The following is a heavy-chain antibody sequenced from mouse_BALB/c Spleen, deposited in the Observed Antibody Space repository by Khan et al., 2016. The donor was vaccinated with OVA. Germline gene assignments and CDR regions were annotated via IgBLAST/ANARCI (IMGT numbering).Heavy chain of an antibody. J-gene: IGHJ2*01. V-gene: IGHV1S137*01. CDR3: TRPAYDGYYAY. Sequence: QVQLQQPGPELVRPGVSVKISCKGSGYTFTDYAIHWVKQSHAKSLEWIGLISSYSGNTNYTQTFKDKATMTVDKSSSTAYMELARLTSEDSAIYYCTRPAYDGYYAYWGQGTTLTVSA. CDR1: GYTFTDYA. D-gene: IGHD2-3*01. CDR2: ISSYSGNT.